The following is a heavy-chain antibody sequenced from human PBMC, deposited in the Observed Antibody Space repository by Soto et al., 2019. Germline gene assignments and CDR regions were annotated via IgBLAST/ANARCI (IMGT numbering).Heavy chain of an antibody. D-gene: IGHD3-16*01. V-gene: IGHV4-30-2*01. J-gene: IGHJ6*02. CDR3: ARAPPGPAPRWGV. CDR2: IYPTGKT. CDR1: GGSISSGVYS. Sequence: PSETLSLTCAVSGGSISSGVYSWSGIGHTPGKGLEWIGYIYPTGKTYYNPSLENRVTISIDTSKNQFSLQLTSVTAADTAVYYCARAPPGPAPRWGVWGHGTTVTVSS.